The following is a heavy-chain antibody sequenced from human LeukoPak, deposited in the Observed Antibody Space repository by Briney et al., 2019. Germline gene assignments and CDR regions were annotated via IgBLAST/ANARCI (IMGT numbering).Heavy chain of an antibody. J-gene: IGHJ4*02. Sequence: GGSLRLSCAASGFTFSSYPFHWVRQAPGKGLEWVAVISYDGSNKYYADSVKGRFTISRDNSKNTLYLQMNSLRAEDTAVYYCAKDGWDLKGPLDYWGQGTLVTVSS. CDR2: ISYDGSNK. D-gene: IGHD6-19*01. V-gene: IGHV3-30*04. CDR3: AKDGWDLKGPLDY. CDR1: GFTFSSYP.